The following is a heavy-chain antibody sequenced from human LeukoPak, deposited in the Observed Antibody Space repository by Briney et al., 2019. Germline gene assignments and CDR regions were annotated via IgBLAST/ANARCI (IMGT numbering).Heavy chain of an antibody. CDR1: GYTFTSYY. D-gene: IGHD3-22*01. CDR2: INPSGGST. V-gene: IGHV1-46*01. CDR3: ARAPPSDSSGYYYPDAFDI. Sequence: ASVKVSCKASGYTFTSYYMHWVRQAPGQGLEWMGIINPSGGSTSYAQKFQGRVTMTRDTSTSTVYMELSSLRSEDTAVYYCARAPPSDSSGYYYPDAFDIWGQGTMVTVSS. J-gene: IGHJ3*02.